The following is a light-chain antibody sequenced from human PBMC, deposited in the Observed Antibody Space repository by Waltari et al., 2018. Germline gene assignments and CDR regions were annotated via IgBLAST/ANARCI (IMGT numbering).Light chain of an antibody. V-gene: IGKV3-20*01. CDR3: QQYGGPHT. CDR1: QSLRSSY. J-gene: IGKJ2*01. CDR2: GAS. Sequence: EIVLTQSSGTLSLSPGQRDTLSCRASQSLRSSYLAWYQQRRGQAPRLLIYGASSRATGIPDRFSGSGSGTDFTLTISRLEPEDFAVYYCQQYGGPHTFGQGTKLEIK.